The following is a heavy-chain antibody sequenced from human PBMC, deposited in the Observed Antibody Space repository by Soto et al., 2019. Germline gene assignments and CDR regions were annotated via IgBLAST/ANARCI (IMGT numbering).Heavy chain of an antibody. CDR3: ASGYCSGGSCYSTVGY. Sequence: GASVKVSCTASGGTFSSYTISWVRQAPGQGLEWMGRIIPILGIANYAQKFQGRVTITADKSTSTAYMELSSLRSEDTAVYYCASGYCSGGSCYSTVGYWGQGTLVTVSS. D-gene: IGHD2-15*01. V-gene: IGHV1-69*02. CDR1: GGTFSSYT. CDR2: IIPILGIA. J-gene: IGHJ4*02.